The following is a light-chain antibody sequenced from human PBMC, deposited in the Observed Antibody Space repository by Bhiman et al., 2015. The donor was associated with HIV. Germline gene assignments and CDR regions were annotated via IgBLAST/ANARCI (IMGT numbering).Light chain of an antibody. J-gene: IGLJ3*02. CDR1: SSNIGAGYD. CDR2: GDN. Sequence: QTVVTQPPSVSGAPGQRVTISCTGSSSNIGAGYDVHWYQQLPGTAPKLLIYGDNNRPSGVPDRFSGSKSGTSASLAITGLQAEDEADYYCQSYDSSLSGGVFGRRDQADRP. CDR3: QSYDSSLSGGV. V-gene: IGLV1-40*01.